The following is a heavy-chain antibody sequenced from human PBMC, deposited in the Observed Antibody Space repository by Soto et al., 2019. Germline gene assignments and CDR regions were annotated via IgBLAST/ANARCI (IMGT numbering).Heavy chain of an antibody. Sequence: GPQNTSETLSLTCAVSGGSIDSTDYSLTWIRQPPGKGLEWIGYVSHRGTAYSIPSLNGRLTLSMDSSQTQFSLKLTSVTAADSAVYYCARIHWSQSSLDYWGRGILVTVSS. V-gene: IGHV4-30-2*01. J-gene: IGHJ4*02. D-gene: IGHD6-19*01. CDR3: ARIHWSQSSLDY. CDR1: GGSIDSTDYS. CDR2: VSHRGTA.